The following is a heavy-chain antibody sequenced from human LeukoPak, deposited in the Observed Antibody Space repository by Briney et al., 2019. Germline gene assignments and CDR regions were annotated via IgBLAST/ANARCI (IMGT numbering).Heavy chain of an antibody. Sequence: SETLSLTCAVYGGSFSGYYWSWLRQPPGKGLEWLGEINHSGSTNYNPSLKSRVTISVDTSKNQFSLKLSSVTAADTAVYYCARSVGVRGVIYSYYYYMDVWGKGTTVTVSS. CDR3: ARSVGVRGVIYSYYYYMDV. CDR1: GGSFSGYY. D-gene: IGHD3-10*01. V-gene: IGHV4-34*01. CDR2: INHSGST. J-gene: IGHJ6*03.